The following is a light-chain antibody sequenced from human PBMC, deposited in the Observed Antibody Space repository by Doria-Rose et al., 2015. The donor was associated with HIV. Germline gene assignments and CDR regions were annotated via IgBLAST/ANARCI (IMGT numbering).Light chain of an antibody. Sequence: TQSPSSLSASVGDRVTITCQASQDISNFLNWYRQKPGKAPKLLIYDASNLETGVPSRFSGSGSGTDFTFAISSLKPEDIATYYCQQYDNPPLTFGGGTKVEIK. J-gene: IGKJ4*01. V-gene: IGKV1-33*01. CDR3: QQYDNPPLT. CDR2: DAS. CDR1: QDISNF.